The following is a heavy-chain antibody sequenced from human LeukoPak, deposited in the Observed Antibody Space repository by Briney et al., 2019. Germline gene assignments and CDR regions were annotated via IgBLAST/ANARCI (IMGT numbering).Heavy chain of an antibody. V-gene: IGHV3-30*03. J-gene: IGHJ4*02. CDR3: ARDLLGYYDFWSGYSGDDY. D-gene: IGHD3-3*01. Sequence: GGSLRLSCAASGFTFSSYGMHWVRQAPGKGLEWVAVISYDGSNKYYADSVKGRFTISRDNAKNSLYLQMNSLRAEDTAVYYCARDLLGYYDFWSGYSGDDYWGQGTLVTVSS. CDR1: GFTFSSYG. CDR2: ISYDGSNK.